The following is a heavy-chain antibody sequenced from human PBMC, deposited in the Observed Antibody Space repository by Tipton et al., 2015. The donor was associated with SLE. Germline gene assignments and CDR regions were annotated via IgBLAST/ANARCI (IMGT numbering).Heavy chain of an antibody. CDR1: GGSISSYY. CDR3: ARGRPDSSGYYSGWFQH. Sequence: TLSLTCTVSGGSISSYYWSWIRQPPGKGLEWIGYIYYSGSTNYNPSLKSRVTISVDTSKNQFSLKLSSVTAADTAVYYCARGRPDSSGYYSGWFQHWGQGTLVTVSS. J-gene: IGHJ1*01. CDR2: IYYSGST. V-gene: IGHV4-59*01. D-gene: IGHD3-22*01.